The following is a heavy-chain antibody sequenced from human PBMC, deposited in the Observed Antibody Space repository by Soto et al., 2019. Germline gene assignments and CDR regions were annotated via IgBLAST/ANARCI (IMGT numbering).Heavy chain of an antibody. Sequence: ASVKVSCKVSGNTLTELSMNWVRQALGKGLEWMGGFDPEDGETIYAQKFQGRVTMTEDTSTDTAYMELSSLRSEDTAVYYCATAGLITFGGVDYWGQGTLVTVSS. V-gene: IGHV1-24*01. CDR2: FDPEDGET. J-gene: IGHJ4*02. CDR3: ATAGLITFGGVDY. CDR1: GNTLTELS. D-gene: IGHD3-16*01.